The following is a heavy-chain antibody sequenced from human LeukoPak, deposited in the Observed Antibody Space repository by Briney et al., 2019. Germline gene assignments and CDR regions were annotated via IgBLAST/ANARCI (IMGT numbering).Heavy chain of an antibody. Sequence: SETLSLTCAVYGGSFSGYYWSWIRQPPGKGLEWIGEINHSGSTNYNPSLKSRVTISVDTSKNQFSLKLSSVTAADTAVYYCARGKGLSKVRGVRLDYWGQGTLVTVSS. J-gene: IGHJ4*02. CDR2: INHSGST. D-gene: IGHD3-10*01. CDR1: GGSFSGYY. CDR3: ARGKGLSKVRGVRLDY. V-gene: IGHV4-34*01.